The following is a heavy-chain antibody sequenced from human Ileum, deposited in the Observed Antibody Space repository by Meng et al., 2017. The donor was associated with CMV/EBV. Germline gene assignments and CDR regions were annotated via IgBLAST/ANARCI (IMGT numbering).Heavy chain of an antibody. V-gene: IGHV3-53*01. CDR1: GLTVSSNY. J-gene: IGHJ4*02. D-gene: IGHD5-18*01. CDR3: ARERGDTATSYFDY. CDR2: LYSGGSA. Sequence: EVELGGYGGGLIQPGGSLRLSCEASGLTVSSNYMSWVRQAPGKGLEWVSVLYSGGSAYYAGSVKGRFTISRDNSKNTLYLQMNSLRAEDTAVYFCARERGDTATSYFDYWGQGTLVTVSS.